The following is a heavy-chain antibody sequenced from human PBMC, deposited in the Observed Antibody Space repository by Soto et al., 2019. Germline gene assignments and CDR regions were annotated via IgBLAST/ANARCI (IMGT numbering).Heavy chain of an antibody. CDR2: IYYGWST. CDR3: ARAPLN. V-gene: IGHV4-31*03. Sequence: QVHLQESGPGLLKPSQTLSLTCTVSGASISSGGYYWTWIRQHPGKGLEWIGYIYYGWSTYSNPSLKSRDTISVDTSKNQFSLKLSSVTAADTAVYYCARAPLNWGQGTLVTVSS. J-gene: IGHJ4*02. CDR1: GASISSGGYY.